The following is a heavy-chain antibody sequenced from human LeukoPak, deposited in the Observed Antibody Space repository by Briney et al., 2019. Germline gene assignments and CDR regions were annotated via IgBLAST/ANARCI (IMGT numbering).Heavy chain of an antibody. V-gene: IGHV1-8*01. Sequence: GASVKVSCKASGYTFTSYDINWVRQATGQGLEWMGWMNPNSGNTGYAQKFQGRVTMTRNTSISTAYMELSSLRPEDTAVYYCARALGYCSGGSCYRYYFDYWGQGTLVTVSS. D-gene: IGHD2-15*01. CDR1: GYTFTSYD. J-gene: IGHJ4*02. CDR2: MNPNSGNT. CDR3: ARALGYCSGGSCYRYYFDY.